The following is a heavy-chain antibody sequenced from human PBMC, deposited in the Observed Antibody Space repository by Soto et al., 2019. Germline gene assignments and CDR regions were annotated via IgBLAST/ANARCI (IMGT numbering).Heavy chain of an antibody. Sequence: PGGSLRLSCAASGFTVSTNYVSWVRLAPGKGLEWVSAIYSGGSTHYSDSVKDRFTISRDNSKNILYLQMISLRAADTAVYYCVSGKTEVFDYWGQGTLVTVSS. J-gene: IGHJ4*02. D-gene: IGHD1-26*01. CDR3: VSGKTEVFDY. CDR1: GFTVSTNY. V-gene: IGHV3-66*01. CDR2: IYSGGST.